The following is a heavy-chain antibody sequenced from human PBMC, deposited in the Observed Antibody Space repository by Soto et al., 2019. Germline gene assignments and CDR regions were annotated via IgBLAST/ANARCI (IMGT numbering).Heavy chain of an antibody. V-gene: IGHV1-69*13. J-gene: IGHJ4*02. Sequence: SVKVSCKASGCTFSSYAISWVRQAPGQGLEWMGGIIPIFGTANYAQKFQGRVTITADESTSTAYMELSSLRSEDTAVYYCARDPIGSGYFDYWGQGTLVTVSS. CDR3: ARDPIGSGYFDY. CDR2: IIPIFGTA. CDR1: GCTFSSYA. D-gene: IGHD3-10*01.